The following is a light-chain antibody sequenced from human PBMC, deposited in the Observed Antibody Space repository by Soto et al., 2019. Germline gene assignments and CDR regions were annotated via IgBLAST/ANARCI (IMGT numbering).Light chain of an antibody. CDR3: QQYGYPPRT. J-gene: IGKJ1*01. CDR1: QTVNSNY. Sequence: EVVLTQSPGTLSLSPGEGTTLSCRASQTVNSNYLAWYQQKAGQAPRLLIYGTSTRATGIPDRFSGSGSGTDFTLTISRLEPEDFAVYYCQQYGYPPRTFGQGTKVEIK. CDR2: GTS. V-gene: IGKV3-20*01.